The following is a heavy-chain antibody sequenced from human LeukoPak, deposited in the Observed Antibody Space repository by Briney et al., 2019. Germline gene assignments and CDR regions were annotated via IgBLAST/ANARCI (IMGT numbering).Heavy chain of an antibody. V-gene: IGHV4-4*07. D-gene: IGHD6-13*01. CDR1: GASFTTYY. CDR3: ARVRRTSIIWYVGKPRYHDALDI. CDR2: IYTSGST. Sequence: PSETLSLTCTVSGASFTTYYWSWIRQPAGKGLEWIGRIYTSGSTNYIPSLKSRVTMSIDTSKNQFSLKLTSVTAADTAVYYCARVRRTSIIWYVGKPRYHDALDIWGQGTMVTVSS. J-gene: IGHJ3*02.